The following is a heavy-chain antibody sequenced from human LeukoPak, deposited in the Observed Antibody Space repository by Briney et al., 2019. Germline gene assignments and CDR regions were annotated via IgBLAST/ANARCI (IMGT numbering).Heavy chain of an antibody. CDR2: INPGGGST. J-gene: IGHJ4*02. CDR3: ARASTMYYYDSSVD. D-gene: IGHD3-22*01. CDR1: GYTFTSYY. Sequence: ASVKVSCKASGYTFTSYYMHWVRQAPGQGLKWMGIINPGGGSTSYAQKFQGRVTMTRDMSTSTVYMELSSLRSEDTAVYYCARASTMYYYDSSVDWGQGTLVTVSS. V-gene: IGHV1-46*01.